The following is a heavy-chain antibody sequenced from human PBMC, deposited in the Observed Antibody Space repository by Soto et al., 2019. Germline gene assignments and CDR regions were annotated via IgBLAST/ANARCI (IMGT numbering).Heavy chain of an antibody. V-gene: IGHV3-33*01. CDR3: ARELGTMSLDAFDI. D-gene: IGHD3-10*02. CDR2: IWYDGSNK. CDR1: GFTFSSYG. J-gene: IGHJ3*02. Sequence: QVQLVESGGGVVQPGRSLRLSCAASGFTFSSYGMHWVRQAPGKGLEWVAVIWYDGSNKYYADSVKGRFTISRDNSKNTLYLQMNSLRAEDTAVYYCARELGTMSLDAFDIWGQGTMVTVSS.